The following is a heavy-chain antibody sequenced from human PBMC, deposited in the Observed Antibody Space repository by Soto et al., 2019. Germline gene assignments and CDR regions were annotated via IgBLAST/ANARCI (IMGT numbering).Heavy chain of an antibody. Sequence: PSETLSLTCTVSGGSISSGGYYWSWIRQHPGKGLEWIGYIYYSGSTYYNPSLKSRVTISVDTSKNQFSLKLSSVTAADTAVYYCARGGYCSGGSCYIDYWGQGTLVTVSS. CDR1: GGSISSGGYY. D-gene: IGHD2-15*01. CDR3: ARGGYCSGGSCYIDY. J-gene: IGHJ4*02. V-gene: IGHV4-31*03. CDR2: IYYSGST.